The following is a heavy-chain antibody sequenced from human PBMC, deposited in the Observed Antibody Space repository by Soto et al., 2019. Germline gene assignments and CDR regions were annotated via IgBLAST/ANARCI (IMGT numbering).Heavy chain of an antibody. J-gene: IGHJ5*02. D-gene: IGHD3-9*01. Sequence: ASVKVSCKASGFTFSSSAVQWVRQARGQRLEWIGKIVVGSGNTNYVQRFQERVTITRDMSTSTAYMELSSLRSEDTAFYYCAAFDPGPMGFDPWGQGTLVTVSS. CDR3: AAFDPGPMGFDP. CDR1: GFTFSSSA. CDR2: IVVGSGNT. V-gene: IGHV1-58*01.